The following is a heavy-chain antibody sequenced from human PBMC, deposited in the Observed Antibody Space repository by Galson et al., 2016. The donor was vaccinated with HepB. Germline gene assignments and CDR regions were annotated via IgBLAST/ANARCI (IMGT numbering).Heavy chain of an antibody. CDR2: IIPIFGTA. J-gene: IGHJ6*02. Sequence: SVKVSCKASGGPFSIYAVSWVRQAPGQGLEWMGGIIPIFGTASYAQKFQGRVTITADESTTTAYMELSSLRSEDTAIYYCARADREYLERSWGMDGWGQGTTVTVSS. CDR1: GGPFSIYA. V-gene: IGHV1-69*13. D-gene: IGHD2/OR15-2a*01. CDR3: ARADREYLERSWGMDG.